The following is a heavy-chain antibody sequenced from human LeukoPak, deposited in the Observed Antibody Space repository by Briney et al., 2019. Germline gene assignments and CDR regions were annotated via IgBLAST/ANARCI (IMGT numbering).Heavy chain of an antibody. J-gene: IGHJ4*02. Sequence: GGSLRLSCVASGFTFSGSSLNWVRQAPGKGLEWVSSISSSGSYIYYADSVKGRFTISRDNAKNLLYLQMNSLRAEDTAVYYCSRDTGGYSWKFDYWGQGTLVTVSS. V-gene: IGHV3-21*01. D-gene: IGHD5-18*01. CDR3: SRDTGGYSWKFDY. CDR1: GFTFSGSS. CDR2: ISSSGSYI.